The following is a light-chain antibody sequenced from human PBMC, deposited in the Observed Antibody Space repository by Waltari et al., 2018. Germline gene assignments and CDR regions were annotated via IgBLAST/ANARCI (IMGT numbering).Light chain of an antibody. CDR2: GAS. V-gene: IGKV1-27*01. Sequence: DIQMTQSPSSVSASVGARVTITCRSFQGVGNSLAWYQQKPGKVPKLLIYGASTLQLGVPSRFSGSGSGTDFTLTINSLQPEDVATYYCQKYHFGPPAFGPGTRVEIK. CDR1: QGVGNS. CDR3: QKYHFGPPA. J-gene: IGKJ3*01.